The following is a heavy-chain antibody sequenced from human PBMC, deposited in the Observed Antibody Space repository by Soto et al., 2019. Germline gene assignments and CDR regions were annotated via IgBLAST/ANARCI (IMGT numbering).Heavy chain of an antibody. D-gene: IGHD3-10*01. CDR2: ISHDGSYK. CDR1: EFTFSLYG. V-gene: IGHV3-30*18. CDR3: AKDTVRTFGFIDY. J-gene: IGHJ4*02. Sequence: QVQLVESGGGVVQPGESLRLSCAASEFTFSLYGMHWVRQAPGKGLEWVAVISHDGSYKFYADSVKGRFTISRDNSKSTLSLHMSSLTVEDTAVYYCAKDTVRTFGFIDYGGQGTLVTVSS.